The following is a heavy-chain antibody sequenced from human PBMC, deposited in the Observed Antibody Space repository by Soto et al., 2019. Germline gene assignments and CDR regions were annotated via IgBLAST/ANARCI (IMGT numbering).Heavy chain of an antibody. J-gene: IGHJ4*02. CDR1: GVTFSSYA. D-gene: IGHD3-10*01. V-gene: IGHV1-69*13. CDR3: NTGFGDPRRSDY. CDR2: IIPIFGTA. Sequence: ASVKVSCKASGVTFSSYAISWVRQAPGQGLEWMGGIIPIFGTANYAQKFQGRVTITADESTSTAYMELSSLRSEDTAVYYCNTGFGDPRRSDYWGQGTLVTVSS.